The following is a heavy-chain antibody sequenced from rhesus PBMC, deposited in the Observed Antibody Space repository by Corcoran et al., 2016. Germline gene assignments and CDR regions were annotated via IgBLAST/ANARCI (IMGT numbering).Heavy chain of an antibody. CDR3: GSGSWNGVLDS. J-gene: IGHJ6*01. Sequence: QVQLQESGPGVVKPSETLSLTCAVSGGSISGGYDWSWIRKPPGKGLEWIGYIYGIIGSTNYNPSLKKRLTISKDASKNEFSLKLSSVTAADTAVYYCGSGSWNGVLDSWGQGVVVTVSS. CDR2: IYGIIGST. D-gene: IGHD6-25*01. CDR1: GGSISGGYD. V-gene: IGHV4-76*01.